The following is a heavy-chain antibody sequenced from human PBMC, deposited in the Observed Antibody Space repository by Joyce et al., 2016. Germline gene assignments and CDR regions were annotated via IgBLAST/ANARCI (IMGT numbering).Heavy chain of an antibody. J-gene: IGHJ4*02. CDR3: ARHSYSNYAPPFDY. Sequence: EVQLVQSGAEVKKPGESLKISCKVSGYSFTNYWRGWVHQMPGKGLERMGIIYPGYSETRHSPSFQGQVTISADKSISTAYLQWSSLKASDTAMYYCARHSYSNYAPPFDYWGQGTLVTVSS. V-gene: IGHV5-51*07. D-gene: IGHD4-11*01. CDR2: IYPGYSET. CDR1: GYSFTNYW.